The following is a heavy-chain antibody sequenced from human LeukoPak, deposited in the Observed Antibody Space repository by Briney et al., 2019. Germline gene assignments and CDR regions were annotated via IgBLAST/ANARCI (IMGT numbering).Heavy chain of an antibody. V-gene: IGHV3-23*01. Sequence: GGSLRLSCAASGFTFSSYAMSWVRQGPGQGLEGFSALTGGGGSTYYAVSVKGRFTISRDNSKNTLYLQMNSLRADDTAVYYCAKDLRAYYYGSGSYHHWGQGTLVTVSS. CDR1: GFTFSSYA. D-gene: IGHD3-10*01. J-gene: IGHJ4*02. CDR2: LTGGGGST. CDR3: AKDLRAYYYGSGSYHH.